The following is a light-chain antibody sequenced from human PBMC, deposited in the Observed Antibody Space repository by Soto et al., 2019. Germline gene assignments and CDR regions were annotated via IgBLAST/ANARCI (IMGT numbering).Light chain of an antibody. Sequence: SYELTQPPSVSVAPGQTARITCGGNNIGSKSVHWYQQKPGQAPVLGVYDDSDRHSGIPERFSGSNSGNTATLTISRVEAGDEADYYCQVWDSSSDHVVFGGGTKLTVL. CDR3: QVWDSSSDHVV. J-gene: IGLJ2*01. CDR2: DDS. V-gene: IGLV3-21*02. CDR1: NIGSKS.